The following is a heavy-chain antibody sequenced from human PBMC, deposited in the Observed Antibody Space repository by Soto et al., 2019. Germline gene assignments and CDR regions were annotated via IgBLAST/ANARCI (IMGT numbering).Heavy chain of an antibody. CDR2: IIPILGIA. J-gene: IGHJ4*02. D-gene: IGHD6-19*01. CDR1: GYTFTGYY. CDR3: ARVSGYSSGWYPRFDY. Sequence: SVKVSCKASGYTFTGYYMHWVRQAPGQGLEWMGRIIPILGIANYAQKFQGRVTITADKSTSTAYMELGSLRSEDTAVYYCARVSGYSSGWYPRFDYWGQGTLVTVSS. V-gene: IGHV1-69*04.